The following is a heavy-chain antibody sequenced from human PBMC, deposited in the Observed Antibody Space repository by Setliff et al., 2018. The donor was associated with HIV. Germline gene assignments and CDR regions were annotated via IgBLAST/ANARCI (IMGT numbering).Heavy chain of an antibody. D-gene: IGHD3-3*01. Sequence: SVKVSCKASGGTFNNYAISWVRQAPGQGLEWVGGIIPLFGTSNYALKFQGRVTITANESTNTAHMELSSLRSVDTAMYYCARALGDWSGYPDYWGQGTLVTVSS. CDR2: IIPLFGTS. V-gene: IGHV1-69*13. CDR3: ARALGDWSGYPDY. CDR1: GGTFNNYA. J-gene: IGHJ4*02.